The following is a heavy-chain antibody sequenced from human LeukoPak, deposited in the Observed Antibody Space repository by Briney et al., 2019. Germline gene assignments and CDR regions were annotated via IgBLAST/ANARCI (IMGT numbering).Heavy chain of an antibody. V-gene: IGHV3-7*01. D-gene: IGHD3-16*01. J-gene: IGHJ4*02. CDR2: IKQDGSEK. Sequence: GRSRRLSCAASGFTFSSYWMSWVRQAPGKGLEWVANIKQDGSEKYYVDSVKGRFTISRDNAKNSLYLQMNSLRAEDTAVYYCAREFGLNYFDYWGQGTLVTVSS. CDR1: GFTFSSYW. CDR3: AREFGLNYFDY.